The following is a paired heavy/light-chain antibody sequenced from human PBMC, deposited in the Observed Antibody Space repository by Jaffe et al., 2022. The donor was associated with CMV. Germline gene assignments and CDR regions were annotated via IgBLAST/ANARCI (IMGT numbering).Heavy chain of an antibody. V-gene: IGHV1-46*01. CDR2: INPSGGST. J-gene: IGHJ6*02. D-gene: IGHD7-27*01. Sequence: QVQLVQSGAEVKKPGASVKVSCKASGYTFTSDYIYWVRQAPGQGLEWMGIINPSGGSTSYAQKFQGRVTMTRDTSTSTVYMELSSLRSEDTAMYYCARVPPGEAGMDVWGQGTTVTVSS. CDR1: GYTFTSDY. CDR3: ARVPPGEAGMDV.
Light chain of an antibody. CDR1: KLGDKY. J-gene: IGLJ2*01. V-gene: IGLV3-1*01. CDR3: QAWDSSTSVE. Sequence: SYELTQPPSVSVSPGQTASITCSGDKLGDKYACWYQQKPGQSPVLVIYQDIKRPSGIPERFSGSNSGNTATLTISGTQAMDEADYYCQAWDSSTSVEFGGGTKLTVL. CDR2: QDI.